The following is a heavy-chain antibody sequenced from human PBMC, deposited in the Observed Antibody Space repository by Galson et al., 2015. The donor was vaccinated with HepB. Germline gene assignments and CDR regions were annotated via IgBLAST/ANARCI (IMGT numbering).Heavy chain of an antibody. CDR2: ISGSGGST. D-gene: IGHD3-10*01. Sequence: SLRLSCAASGFTFSSYAMSWVRQAPGKGLEWVSAISGSGGSTYYADSVKGRFTISRDNSKNTLYLQMNSLRAEDTAVYYCAKAIPYYYGSGSYYPFDYWGQGTLVTVSS. V-gene: IGHV3-23*01. CDR1: GFTFSSYA. J-gene: IGHJ4*02. CDR3: AKAIPYYYGSGSYYPFDY.